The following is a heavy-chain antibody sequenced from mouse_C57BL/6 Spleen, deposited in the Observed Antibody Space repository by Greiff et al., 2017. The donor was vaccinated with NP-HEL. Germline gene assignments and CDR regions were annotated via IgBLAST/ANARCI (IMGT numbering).Heavy chain of an antibody. CDR1: GYSITSGYY. J-gene: IGHJ1*03. V-gene: IGHV3-6*01. CDR3: ARSPHWYFDV. Sequence: VQLKESGPGLVKPSQSLSLTCSVTGYSITSGYYWNWIRQFPGNKLEWMGYISYDGSNNYNPSLQNRISITRDTSKNQFFLKLNSVTTKDTATYYCARSPHWYFDVWGTGTTVTVSS. CDR2: ISYDGSN.